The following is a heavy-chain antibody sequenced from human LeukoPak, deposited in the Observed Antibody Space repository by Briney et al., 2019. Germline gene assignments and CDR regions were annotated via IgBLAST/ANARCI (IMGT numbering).Heavy chain of an antibody. CDR1: GYTFTSYS. D-gene: IGHD1-26*01. Sequence: ASVKVSCKASGYTFTSYSTNWVRQAPGQGLEWMGWISAYNGNTKYAQKVQGRVTMTTDTSTSTAYMELRSLRSDDTAVYYCARGLGGSGSYFLTSDYWGQGTLVTVSS. J-gene: IGHJ4*02. V-gene: IGHV1-18*01. CDR3: ARGLGGSGSYFLTSDY. CDR2: ISAYNGNT.